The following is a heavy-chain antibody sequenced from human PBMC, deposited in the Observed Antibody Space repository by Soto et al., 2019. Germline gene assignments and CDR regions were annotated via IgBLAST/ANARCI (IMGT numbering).Heavy chain of an antibody. J-gene: IGHJ4*02. D-gene: IGHD3-10*01. CDR1: GYTFTSYD. CDR2: MNPNSGNT. CDR3: ARRLESKGGITAMVRGVIITLGY. V-gene: IGHV1-8*01. Sequence: EASVKVSCKASGYTFTSYDINWVRQATGQGLEWMGWMNPNSGNTGYAQKFQGRVTMTRNTSISTAYMELSSLRSEDTAVYYCARRLESKGGITAMVRGVIITLGYWGQGTLVTVSS.